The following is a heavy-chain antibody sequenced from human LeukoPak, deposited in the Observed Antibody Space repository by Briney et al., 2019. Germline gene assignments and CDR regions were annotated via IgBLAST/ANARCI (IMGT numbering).Heavy chain of an antibody. CDR3: APYSSSWYHMYDY. J-gene: IGHJ4*02. D-gene: IGHD6-13*01. CDR2: IYHSGST. V-gene: IGHV4-38-2*02. Sequence: PSETLSLTCTVSGYSISSGYYWGWIRQPPGKGLEWIGSIYHSGSTYYNPSLKSRVTISVDTSKNQFSLKLSSVIAADTAVYYCAPYSSSWYHMYDYWGQGTLVTVSS. CDR1: GYSISSGYY.